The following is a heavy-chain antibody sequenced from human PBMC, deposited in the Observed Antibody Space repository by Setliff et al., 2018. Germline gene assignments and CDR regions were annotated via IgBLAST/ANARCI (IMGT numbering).Heavy chain of an antibody. CDR2: IIPIFGTA. D-gene: IGHD2-2*02. Sequence: SVKVSCKASGCTFSSYAISWVRQAPGQGLEWMGGIIPIFGTANYAQKFQGRVTITADESTSTAYMELSSLRSEDTAVYYCARDSRGLVPAAIEGSYYYYGMDVWGQGTTVTV. CDR1: GCTFSSYA. V-gene: IGHV1-69*13. J-gene: IGHJ6*02. CDR3: ARDSRGLVPAAIEGSYYYYGMDV.